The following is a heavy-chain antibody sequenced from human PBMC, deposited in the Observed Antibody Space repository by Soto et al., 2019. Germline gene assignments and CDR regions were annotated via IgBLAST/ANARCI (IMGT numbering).Heavy chain of an antibody. J-gene: IGHJ3*02. CDR2: IYYSGST. V-gene: IGHV4-59*01. Sequence: QVQLQESGPGLVKPSETLSLTCTVSGGSISSYYWSWIRQPPGKGLEWIGYIYYSGSTNYSPSLKSRVTISVDTSKNQFSLKLSSVTAADTAVYYCARDIAAAGSVTDAFDIWGQGTMVTVSS. CDR1: GGSISSYY. CDR3: ARDIAAAGSVTDAFDI. D-gene: IGHD6-13*01.